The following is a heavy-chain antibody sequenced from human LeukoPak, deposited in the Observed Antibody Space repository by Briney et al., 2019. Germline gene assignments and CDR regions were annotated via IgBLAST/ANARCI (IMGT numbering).Heavy chain of an antibody. D-gene: IGHD3-3*01. CDR1: GYTFTSYG. CDR3: ARLPMTITIFGVVIIRAEAFDI. Sequence: ASVKVSCKASGYTFTSYGISWVRQAPGQGLEWMGWISAYNGNTNYAQKLQGRVTMTTDTSTSTAYMELRSLRSDDTAVYYCARLPMTITIFGVVIIRAEAFDIWGQGTMVTVSS. CDR2: ISAYNGNT. J-gene: IGHJ3*02. V-gene: IGHV1-18*01.